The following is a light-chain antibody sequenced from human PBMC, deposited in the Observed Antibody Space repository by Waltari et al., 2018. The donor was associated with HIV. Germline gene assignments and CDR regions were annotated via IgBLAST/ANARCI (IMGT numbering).Light chain of an antibody. CDR3: SSYAGSATLA. J-gene: IGLJ2*01. Sequence: QSALTQPPSASGSPGQSVTISCTGTSSDVGAYNLVSWYQQRPGEGPKLMIYEVTKRPSGVPARFSGSKSGNTASLTVSGLQAEDEADYYCSSYAGSATLAFGGGTKLTVL. V-gene: IGLV2-8*01. CDR1: SSDVGAYNL. CDR2: EVT.